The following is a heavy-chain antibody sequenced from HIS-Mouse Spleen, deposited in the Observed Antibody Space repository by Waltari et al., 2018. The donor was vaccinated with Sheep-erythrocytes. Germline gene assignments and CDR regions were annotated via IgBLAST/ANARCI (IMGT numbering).Heavy chain of an antibody. Sequence: DYAMHWVRQAPGTSLEWVSGISWNSGSIGYADSVKGRFTISRDNAKNSLYLQMNSLRAEDTALYYCAKDIGTGLSYGMDVWGQGTTFTVSS. J-gene: IGHJ6*02. CDR1: DYA. CDR3: AKDIGTGLSYGMDV. V-gene: IGHV3-9*01. CDR2: ISWNSGSI. D-gene: IGHD1-1*01.